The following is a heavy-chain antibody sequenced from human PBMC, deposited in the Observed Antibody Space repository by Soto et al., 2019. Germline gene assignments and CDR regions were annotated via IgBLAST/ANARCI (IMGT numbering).Heavy chain of an antibody. CDR3: ARDRGYYGMDV. V-gene: IGHV4-30-4*01. CDR1: GGSISSGDYY. Sequence: SETLSLTCTVSGGSISSGDYYWSWIRQPPGKGLEWIGYIYYSGSTYYNPSLKSRVTISVDTSKNQFSLKLSSVTAADTAVYYCARDRGYYGMDVWGQGTTVTVSS. J-gene: IGHJ6*02. CDR2: IYYSGST.